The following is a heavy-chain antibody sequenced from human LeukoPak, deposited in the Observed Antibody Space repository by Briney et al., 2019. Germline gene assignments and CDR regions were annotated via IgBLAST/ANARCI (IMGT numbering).Heavy chain of an antibody. CDR3: AREHPDYHGFDF. CDR1: GYTFTSYY. D-gene: IGHD4-11*01. CDR2: IHPGGGST. J-gene: IGHJ3*01. Sequence: ASVKVSCKASGYTFTSYYMHWVRQAPGQGLEWMGIIHPGGGSTSYAQKFQGRVTVTRDTSTRTVYMELSSLRSDDTAMYYCAREHPDYHGFDFWGQGTMVSVSS. V-gene: IGHV1-46*01.